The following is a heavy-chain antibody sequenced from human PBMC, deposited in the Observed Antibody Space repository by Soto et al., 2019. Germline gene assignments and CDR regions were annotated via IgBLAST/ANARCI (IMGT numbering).Heavy chain of an antibody. CDR2: LSHEGTQD. Sequence: GSLRLSGVASGLTFMNYDMHWVRQSPGKGLEWLAILSHEGTQDFYAESLKGRFAVSRDNSKNTLYLQLNSLTTEETAIYSCVNGYCGVTCPSYDLPKQFDSWGQGTLVTVSS. V-gene: IGHV3-30*03. J-gene: IGHJ4*02. CDR3: VNGYCGVTCPSYDLPKQFDS. CDR1: GLTFMNYD. D-gene: IGHD2-21*01.